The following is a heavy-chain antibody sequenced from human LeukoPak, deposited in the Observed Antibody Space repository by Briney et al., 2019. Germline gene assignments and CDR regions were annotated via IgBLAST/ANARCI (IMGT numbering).Heavy chain of an antibody. V-gene: IGHV1-18*01. CDR2: ISAYNGNT. D-gene: IGHD2-2*01. J-gene: IGHJ5*02. CDR3: ARPDGYCSSTSCYYWFDP. CDR1: GYTFTSYG. Sequence: ASVKVSCKASGYTFTSYGISWVRQAPGQGLEWMGWISAYNGNTNYAQKLQGRVTMTTDTSTSTAYMELRSLRSDDTAVYYCARPDGYCSSTSCYYWFDPWGQGTLVTVSS.